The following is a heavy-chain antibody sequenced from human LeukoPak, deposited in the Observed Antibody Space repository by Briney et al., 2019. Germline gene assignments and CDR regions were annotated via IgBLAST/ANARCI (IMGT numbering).Heavy chain of an antibody. CDR3: ARGQSSGWRPFDY. J-gene: IGHJ4*02. Sequence: SVKVSCKASGGTFSSYAISWARQAPGQGLEWMGGIIPIFGTANYAQKFQGRVTITADESTSTAYMELSSLRSEDTAVYYCARGQSSGWRPFDYWGQGTLVTVSS. CDR2: IIPIFGTA. V-gene: IGHV1-69*13. D-gene: IGHD6-19*01. CDR1: GGTFSSYA.